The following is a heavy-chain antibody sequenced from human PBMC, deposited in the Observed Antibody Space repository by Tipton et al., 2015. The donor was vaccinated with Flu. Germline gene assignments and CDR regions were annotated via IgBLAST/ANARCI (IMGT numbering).Heavy chain of an antibody. Sequence: QVQLVQSGAEVKKPGASVKISCKSAGYTFTTYHMHWVRQAPGQGLEWMGIITPSGGSTFYSQKFQGRVTMTRDTSTSTDYMELSSLRSEAPAVYYWARGSYGDLIAPWGQGPLVPVSS. CDR1: GYTFTTYH. CDR2: ITPSGGST. D-gene: IGHD5-18*01. J-gene: IGHJ5*02. CDR3: ARGSYGDLIAP. V-gene: IGHV1-46*01.